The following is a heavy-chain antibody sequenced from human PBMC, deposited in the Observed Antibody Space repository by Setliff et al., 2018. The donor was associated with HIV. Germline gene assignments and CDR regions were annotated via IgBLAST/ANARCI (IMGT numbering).Heavy chain of an antibody. CDR1: GDSIGTYY. CDR2: AFYSGTT. J-gene: IGHJ4*02. V-gene: IGHV4-59*08. D-gene: IGHD3-10*01. CDR3: ASLYYISSWTSYFDS. Sequence: SETLSLTCSVSGDSIGTYYWNWIRQTPGKRLEWIGYAFYSGTTNYNPSLKSRVTISVETSKNQFSLELSSVTASDTAVYRCASLYYISSWTSYFDSWGQGTLVTVSS.